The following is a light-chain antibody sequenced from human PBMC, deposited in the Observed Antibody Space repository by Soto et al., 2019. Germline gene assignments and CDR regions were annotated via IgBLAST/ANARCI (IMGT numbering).Light chain of an antibody. J-gene: IGLJ1*01. V-gene: IGLV1-40*01. Sequence: QSVLTQPPSVSGAPGQRVTISCIGSSSSIGAGYDVHWYQQLPGTAPKLLIYGNNNRPSGVPDRFSGSKSGTSASLAITGLQAEDEADYYCQSYDSTLSVYVFGTGTKVTVL. CDR1: SSSIGAGYD. CDR2: GNN. CDR3: QSYDSTLSVYV.